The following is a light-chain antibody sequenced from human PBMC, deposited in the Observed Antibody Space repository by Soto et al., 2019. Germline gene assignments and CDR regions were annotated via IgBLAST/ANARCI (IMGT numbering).Light chain of an antibody. CDR3: QQYYSYLFT. J-gene: IGKJ4*01. CDR1: QGISSY. Sequence: AIRMTQSPSSLSASTGDRVTITCRASQGISSYLAWYQQKPGKAPKLLIYAASTLLSGVPSRFSGSGSGTDFTLTISCLQSEDFATYYCQQYYSYLFTFGGGTKVEIK. V-gene: IGKV1-8*01. CDR2: AAS.